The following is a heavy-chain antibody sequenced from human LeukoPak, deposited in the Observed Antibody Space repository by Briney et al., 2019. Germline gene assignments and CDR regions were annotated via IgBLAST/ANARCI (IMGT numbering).Heavy chain of an antibody. CDR1: GGSFSGYY. D-gene: IGHD3-10*01. CDR2: INESGTT. J-gene: IGHJ5*02. Sequence: SETLSLTCAVFGGSFSGYYWTWVRPAPGKGLEWIGEINESGTTNYTATLNNRVTISVDTSKNQFSLKLNSLTAADTAVFYCARALMTLVRGVPRTTWFHPWGQGTLVTVSS. V-gene: IGHV4-34*01. CDR3: ARALMTLVRGVPRTTWFHP.